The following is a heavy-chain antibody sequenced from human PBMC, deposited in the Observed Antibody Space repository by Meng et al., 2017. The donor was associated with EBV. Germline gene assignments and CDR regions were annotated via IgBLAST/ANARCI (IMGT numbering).Heavy chain of an antibody. D-gene: IGHD3-10*01. J-gene: IGHJ4*02. CDR3: AHIHMIQGDEKPPSFDH. V-gene: IGHV2-5*01. CDR2: INWNDDK. CDR1: GLSRSTSGVE. Sequence: TTQNETGPTLDKPRQSRTLTCTLSGLSRSTSGVEGGCSRQPPVEALQWLTIINWNDDKRYSPSLNNRLTLTNDTSNTQVILTMNNVYPVDTATYYCAHIHMIQGDEKPPSFDHWGQGTLVTVSS.